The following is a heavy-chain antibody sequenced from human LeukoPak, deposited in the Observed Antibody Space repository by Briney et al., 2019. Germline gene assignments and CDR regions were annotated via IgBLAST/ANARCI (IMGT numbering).Heavy chain of an antibody. J-gene: IGHJ5*02. CDR2: IYPGDSDT. Sequence: GESLKISCKGSGYSFTSYWIGWVRQMPGKGLEWMGIIYPGDSDTRYSPSFQGQVTISADKSISTAYLQWSSLKASDTAMYYCALATPVGGSYYNWFDPWGQGTLVTVSS. D-gene: IGHD1-26*01. CDR1: GYSFTSYW. V-gene: IGHV5-51*01. CDR3: ALATPVGGSYYNWFDP.